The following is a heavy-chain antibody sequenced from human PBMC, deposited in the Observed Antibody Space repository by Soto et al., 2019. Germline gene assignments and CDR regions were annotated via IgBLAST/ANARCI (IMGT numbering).Heavy chain of an antibody. D-gene: IGHD6-13*01. J-gene: IGHJ5*02. CDR3: ARGPRERAAAGTRGFDP. CDR2: IIPIFGTA. CDR1: GGTFSSYA. V-gene: IGHV1-69*13. Sequence: SVKVSCKASGGTFSSYAISWVRQAPGQGLEWMGGIIPIFGTANYAQKFQGRVTITADESTSTAYMELSSLRSEDTAVYYCARGPRERAAAGTRGFDPWGQGTLVIVS.